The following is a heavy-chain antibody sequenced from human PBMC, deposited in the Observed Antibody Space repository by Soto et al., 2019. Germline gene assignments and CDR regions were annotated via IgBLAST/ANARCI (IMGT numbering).Heavy chain of an antibody. CDR1: GGSFSGYY. CDR3: ARGGYSHGYARYYGMDV. Sequence: SETLSLTCAVYGGSFSGYYWSWIRRPPGKGLEWIGEINHSGSTNYNPSLKSRVTISVDTSKNQSSMKLSSVTAAETAVYYCARGGYSHGYARYYGMDVWGQGTTAT. CDR2: INHSGST. V-gene: IGHV4-34*01. J-gene: IGHJ6*02. D-gene: IGHD5-18*01.